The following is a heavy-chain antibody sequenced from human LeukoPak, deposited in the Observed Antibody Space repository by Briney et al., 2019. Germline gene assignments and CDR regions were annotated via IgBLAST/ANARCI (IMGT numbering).Heavy chain of an antibody. CDR1: GSTFSNAW. J-gene: IGHJ5*02. CDR2: VKSRNDGGTA. V-gene: IGHV3-15*05. Sequence: GGSLRLSCAASGSTFSNAWMSWVRQAPGKGLEWVGRVKSRNDGGTADYAAPVKGRFTISRDDSKDTLYLQMSSLEAEDTAVYYCATEGTNSAWYGCFDPWGQGTLVTVSS. D-gene: IGHD6-19*01. CDR3: ATEGTNSAWYGCFDP.